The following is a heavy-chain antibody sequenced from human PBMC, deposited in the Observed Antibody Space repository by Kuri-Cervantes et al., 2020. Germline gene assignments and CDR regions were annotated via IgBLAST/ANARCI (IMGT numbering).Heavy chain of an antibody. Sequence: ESLKISCTVSGGSISSSSYYWGWIRQPPGKGLEWIGSIYYSGSTYYNPSLKSRVTISVDTSKNQFSLKLSSVTAADTAVYYCAREFPGTAVAGTEGALDIWGQGTKVTVSS. J-gene: IGHJ3*02. CDR3: AREFPGTAVAGTEGALDI. CDR2: IYYSGST. V-gene: IGHV4-39*02. CDR1: GGSISSSSYY. D-gene: IGHD6-19*01.